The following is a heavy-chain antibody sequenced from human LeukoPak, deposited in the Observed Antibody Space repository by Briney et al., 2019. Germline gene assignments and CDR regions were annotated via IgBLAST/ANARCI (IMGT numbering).Heavy chain of an antibody. CDR3: ARARLYYYDSSGYERPFDP. CDR2: IYYSGSI. CDR1: GGSISSYY. V-gene: IGHV4-59*01. D-gene: IGHD3-22*01. J-gene: IGHJ5*02. Sequence: PSETLSLTCTVSGGSISSYYWSWIRQPPGKGLEWIGYIYYSGSINYNPSLKSRVTISADTSKKQFSLKLRSVTTADTAVYYCARARLYYYDSSGYERPFDPWGQGTLVTVSS.